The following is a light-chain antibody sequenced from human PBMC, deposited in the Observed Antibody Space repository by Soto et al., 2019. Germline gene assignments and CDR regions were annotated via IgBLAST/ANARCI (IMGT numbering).Light chain of an antibody. V-gene: IGLV1-40*01. J-gene: IGLJ1*01. CDR1: SANIGAGFD. Sequence: QSMLTQPPSVSGAPGQRVTISCTGSSANIGAGFDVHWYQQLPGTAPELLIYGNNNRPSGVPDRFSGSKSGTSASLAITGLQAEDEADYYCQSYDGSLSGYVFGTGTKVTVL. CDR3: QSYDGSLSGYV. CDR2: GNN.